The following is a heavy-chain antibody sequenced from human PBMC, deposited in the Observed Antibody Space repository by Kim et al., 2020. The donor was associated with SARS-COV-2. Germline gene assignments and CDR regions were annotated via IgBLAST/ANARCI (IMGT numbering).Heavy chain of an antibody. D-gene: IGHD3-10*01. J-gene: IGHJ4*02. CDR3: ARVRDYGSGSYYNEYYFDY. V-gene: IGHV1-69*01. Sequence: GRVTITADESTSTAYMELSSLRSEDTAVYYCARVRDYGSGSYYNEYYFDYWGQGTLVTVSS.